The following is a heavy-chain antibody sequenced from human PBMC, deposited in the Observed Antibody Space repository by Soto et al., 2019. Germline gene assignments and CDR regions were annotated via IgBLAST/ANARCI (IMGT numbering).Heavy chain of an antibody. Sequence: GGSLRLSCAASGFTFTSYAMSWVRQAPGKGLEWVAVIWYSGSNKYYADSVKGRFTISRDNSKNTLYLQMNSLRAEDTAVYYCAREPKGMVYVRMGAFDIWGQGTMVTVSS. J-gene: IGHJ3*02. CDR3: AREPKGMVYVRMGAFDI. CDR1: GFTFTSYA. CDR2: IWYSGSNK. D-gene: IGHD2-8*01. V-gene: IGHV3-33*08.